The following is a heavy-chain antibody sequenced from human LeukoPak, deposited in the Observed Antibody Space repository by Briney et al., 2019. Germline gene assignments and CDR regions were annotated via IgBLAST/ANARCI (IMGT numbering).Heavy chain of an antibody. CDR1: GYTFTSYG. CDR3: AREPRMVRGHDYYYMDV. Sequence: ASVKVSCKASGYTFTSYGINWVRQATGQGLEWMGWMNPNSGNTGYAQKFQGRVTITRNTSIGTAYMELSSLRSEDTAVYYCAREPRMVRGHDYYYMDVWGKGTTVTVFS. CDR2: MNPNSGNT. J-gene: IGHJ6*03. V-gene: IGHV1-8*03. D-gene: IGHD3-10*01.